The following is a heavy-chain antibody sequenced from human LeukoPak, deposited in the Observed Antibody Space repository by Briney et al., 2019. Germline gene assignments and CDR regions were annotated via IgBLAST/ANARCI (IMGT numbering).Heavy chain of an antibody. CDR3: ARGDYNFAFDI. J-gene: IGHJ3*02. CDR2: IYYSGST. D-gene: IGHD5-24*01. V-gene: IGHV4-39*07. CDR1: GGSISSSSYY. Sequence: PSETLSLTCTVSGGSISSSSYYWGWIRQPPGKGLEWIGTIYYSGSTYCNPSLKTRVTISVDTSKNQFSLKLSSVTAADTAVYYCARGDYNFAFDIWGQGTMVTVSS.